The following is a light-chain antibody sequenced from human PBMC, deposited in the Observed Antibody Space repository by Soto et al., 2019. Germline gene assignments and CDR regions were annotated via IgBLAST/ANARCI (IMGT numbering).Light chain of an antibody. Sequence: EIVLTQSPATLSLSPGERATLSCRASQSVSTYLAWYQQKPGQAPRLLIFDASNRATGIPARFSGSGSGTDFTLTISSLEPEDFALYYCQQRSGWPPLYTFGQGTKLEIK. CDR3: QQRSGWPPLYT. V-gene: IGKV3-11*01. CDR2: DAS. J-gene: IGKJ2*01. CDR1: QSVSTY.